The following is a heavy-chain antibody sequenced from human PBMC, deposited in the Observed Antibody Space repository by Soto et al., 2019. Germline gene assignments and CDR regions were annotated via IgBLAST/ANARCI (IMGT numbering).Heavy chain of an antibody. CDR1: GFTFSSYG. D-gene: IGHD2-15*01. V-gene: IGHV3-33*01. CDR3: ASKGYCSGGSCYGRHAFDI. Sequence: PGGSLRLSWAASGFTFSSYGMHWVRQAPGKGLEWVAVIWYDGSNKYYADSVKGRFTISRDNSKNTLYLQMNSLRAEDTAVYYCASKGYCSGGSCYGRHAFDIWGQGTMVTVSS. CDR2: IWYDGSNK. J-gene: IGHJ3*02.